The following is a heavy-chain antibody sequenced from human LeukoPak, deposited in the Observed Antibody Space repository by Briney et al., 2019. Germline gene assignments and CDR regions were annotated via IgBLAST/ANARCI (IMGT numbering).Heavy chain of an antibody. CDR2: IYYSGST. V-gene: IGHV4-31*03. J-gene: IGHJ6*02. CDR3: AAGIAVAGTFSPYYYYGMDV. D-gene: IGHD6-19*01. Sequence: PSETLSLTCTVSGGSISSGGYYWSWIRQHPGKGLEWIVYIYYSGSTYYNPSLKSRVTISVDTSKNQFSLKLSSVTAADTAVYYCAAGIAVAGTFSPYYYYGMDVWGQGTTVTVSS. CDR1: GGSISSGGYY.